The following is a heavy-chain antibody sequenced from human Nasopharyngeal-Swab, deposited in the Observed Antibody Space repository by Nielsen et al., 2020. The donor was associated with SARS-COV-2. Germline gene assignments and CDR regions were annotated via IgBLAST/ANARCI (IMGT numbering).Heavy chain of an antibody. V-gene: IGHV3-73*01. CDR2: IGDKDHNYAT. Sequence: GESLKISCAASGFIFSGSAMHWVRQASGKGLEWVVRIGDKDHNYATTYGAAVKGRFTISRDDSKNTAFLQMDSLKTEDTALYYCTTDYYFGYWGQGTLVTVSS. CDR3: TTDYYFGY. CDR1: GFIFSGSA. J-gene: IGHJ4*02.